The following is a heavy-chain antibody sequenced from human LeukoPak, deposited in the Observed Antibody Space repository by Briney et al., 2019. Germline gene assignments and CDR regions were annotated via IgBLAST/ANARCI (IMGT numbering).Heavy chain of an antibody. Sequence: PSETLSLTCTVSAYSISSGYYWGWIRQPPGKGLEWIGSIYHSGSTYYNPSLKSRVTISVDTSKNQFSLKLSSVTAADTAVYYCARGAVEHGNFDYWGQGTLVTVSS. CDR3: ARGAVEHGNFDY. J-gene: IGHJ4*02. CDR1: AYSISSGYY. CDR2: IYHSGST. V-gene: IGHV4-38-2*02.